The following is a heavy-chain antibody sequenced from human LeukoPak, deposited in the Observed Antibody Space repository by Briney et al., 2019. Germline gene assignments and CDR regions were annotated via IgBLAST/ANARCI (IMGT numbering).Heavy chain of an antibody. V-gene: IGHV6-1*01. CDR1: GDSVSTNSAA. CDR2: TYYRSKWYN. Sequence: SQTLSLTCGISGDSVSTNSAAWNWIRQSPSRGLEWLGRTYYRSKWYNYYAVSVKGRITINPDTSKNQFSLQLNSVTPEDTAVYYCAREGEFTDDAFDIWGQGTMVTVSS. J-gene: IGHJ3*02. CDR3: AREGEFTDDAFDI. D-gene: IGHD3-10*01.